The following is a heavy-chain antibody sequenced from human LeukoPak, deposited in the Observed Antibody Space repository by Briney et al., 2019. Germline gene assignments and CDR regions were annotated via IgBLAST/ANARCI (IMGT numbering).Heavy chain of an antibody. CDR1: RFTFSTYW. J-gene: IGHJ4*02. V-gene: IGHV3-74*01. Sequence: GGSLRLSCAASRFTFSTYWMHWVRQAPGKGLVWVSRINSDGSSTGYADSVKGRFTISRDNAKNTLYLQMNSLRADDTAVYYCARVAEAAAFDYWGQGTLVTVSS. D-gene: IGHD6-13*01. CDR2: INSDGSST. CDR3: ARVAEAAAFDY.